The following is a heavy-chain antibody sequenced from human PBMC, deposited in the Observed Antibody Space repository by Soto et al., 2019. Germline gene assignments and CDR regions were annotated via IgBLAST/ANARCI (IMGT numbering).Heavy chain of an antibody. CDR3: ARDLKYSSSSDYYGMDV. CDR2: IKQDGSEK. Sequence: HPGGSLRLSCAASGFTFSSYWMSWVRQAPGMGLEWVANIKQDGSEKYYVDSVKGRFTISRDNAKNSLYLQMNSLRAEDTAVYYCARDLKYSSSSDYYGMDVWGQGTTVTVSS. D-gene: IGHD6-6*01. V-gene: IGHV3-7*01. J-gene: IGHJ6*02. CDR1: GFTFSSYW.